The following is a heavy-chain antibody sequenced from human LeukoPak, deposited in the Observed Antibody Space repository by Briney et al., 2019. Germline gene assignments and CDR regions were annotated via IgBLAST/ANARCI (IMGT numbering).Heavy chain of an antibody. CDR2: ISYDGSNK. V-gene: IGHV3-30*14. Sequence: PGGSLRLSCAASGFTFSSYAMHWVRQAPGKGLEWVAVISYDGSNKYYADSVKGRFTISRENAKNSLYLQMNSLRAGDTAVYYCARMYGSGRTTALYGMDVWGQGTTVTVSS. J-gene: IGHJ6*02. CDR1: GFTFSSYA. D-gene: IGHD3-10*01. CDR3: ARMYGSGRTTALYGMDV.